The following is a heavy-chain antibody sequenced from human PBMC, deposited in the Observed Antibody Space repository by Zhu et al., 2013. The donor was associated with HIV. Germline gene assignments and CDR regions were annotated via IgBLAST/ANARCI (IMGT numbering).Heavy chain of an antibody. CDR3: ARDYNLVDGELWD. Sequence: QVQLQESGPRTGEAFGRPCPSPALSLVAPSVVTTGAGSGSPQGRDWEWIGYIYYSGSTNYNPSLKSRVTISVDTSKNQFSLKLSSVTAADTAVYYCARDYNLVDGELWDWGQGTLVTVSS. CDR1: VAPSVVTT. D-gene: IGHD3-10*01. V-gene: IGHV4-59*01. J-gene: IGHJ4*02. CDR2: IYYSGST.